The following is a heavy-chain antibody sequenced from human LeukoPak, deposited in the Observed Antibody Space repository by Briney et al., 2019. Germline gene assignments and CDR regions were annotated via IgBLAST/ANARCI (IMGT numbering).Heavy chain of an antibody. V-gene: IGHV4-61*02. Sequence: PSETLSLTCTVSGGSISSGSYYWSWIRQPAGKGLEWIRRIYTSGSTNYNPSLKSRVTISVDTSKNQFSLKLSSVTAADTDVYYCARARTMVVVVYGDSGAFDIWGQGTMVTVSS. CDR2: IYTSGST. J-gene: IGHJ3*02. CDR1: GGSISSGSYY. D-gene: IGHD3-22*01. CDR3: ARARTMVVVVYGDSGAFDI.